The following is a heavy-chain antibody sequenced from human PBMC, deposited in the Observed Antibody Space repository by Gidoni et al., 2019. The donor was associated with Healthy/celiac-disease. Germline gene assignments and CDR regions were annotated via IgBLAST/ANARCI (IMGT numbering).Heavy chain of an antibody. Sequence: QVQLVQSGAEVKTPGSTVKVSCKASGGTFSSYAISWVRQAPGQGLEWMGRIIPILGIANYAQKFQGRVTIPADKSTSTAYMELSSLRSEDTAVYYCARAAEEQPSDYWGQGTLVTVSS. CDR3: ARAAEEQPSDY. D-gene: IGHD6-13*01. J-gene: IGHJ4*02. V-gene: IGHV1-69*09. CDR1: GGTFSSYA. CDR2: IIPILGIA.